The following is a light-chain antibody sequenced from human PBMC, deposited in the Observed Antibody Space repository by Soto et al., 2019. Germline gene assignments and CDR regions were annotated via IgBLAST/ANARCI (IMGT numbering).Light chain of an antibody. CDR2: DAS. V-gene: IGKV1-33*01. Sequence: DFQITPSPSSLSASVGDRATITCQASQGISNYLNWYQQKPGKAPKLLIYDASNLETGVPSRFSGSGSGTDFTFTISSLQPEDIATYYCQQYDYLKTFGGGTKVDI. J-gene: IGKJ4*01. CDR3: QQYDYLKT. CDR1: QGISNY.